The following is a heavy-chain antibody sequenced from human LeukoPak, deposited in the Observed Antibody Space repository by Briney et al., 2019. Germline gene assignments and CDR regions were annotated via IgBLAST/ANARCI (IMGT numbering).Heavy chain of an antibody. V-gene: IGHV1-18*01. D-gene: IGHD2-8*01. Sequence: GASVNVSCKASGYTFTSYGTSWVRQAPGQGLEWMGWISAYNGNTNYAQKLQGRVTMTTDTSTSTAYMELRSLRSDDTAVYYCARLYAPTGYFDYWGQGTLVTVSS. J-gene: IGHJ4*02. CDR1: GYTFTSYG. CDR3: ARLYAPTGYFDY. CDR2: ISAYNGNT.